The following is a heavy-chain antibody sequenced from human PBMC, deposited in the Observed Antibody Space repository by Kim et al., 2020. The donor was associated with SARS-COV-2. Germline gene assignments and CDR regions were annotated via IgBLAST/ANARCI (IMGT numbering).Heavy chain of an antibody. CDR3: ASARVVRDVYNYVGYF. D-gene: IGHD3-3*01. CDR1: GGSISSSVFY. J-gene: IGHJ4*01. V-gene: IGHV4-31*03. Sequence: SETRSLTCTVSGGSISSSVFYWSWIRQLPGKGLEWIGYIYYSGSTYYNPSLKSRVTISVDTSKNQFSLKLSSVTAADTAVYYFASARVVRDVYNYVGYF. CDR2: IYYSGST.